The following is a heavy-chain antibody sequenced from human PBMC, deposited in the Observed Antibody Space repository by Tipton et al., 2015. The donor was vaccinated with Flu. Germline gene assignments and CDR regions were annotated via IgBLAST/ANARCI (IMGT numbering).Heavy chain of an antibody. CDR2: IYPSGAT. J-gene: IGHJ4*02. D-gene: IGHD3-10*02. CDR1: SGTIRSTNYF. CDR3: ARLSYYDVDLKNFYFDH. Sequence: TLSLTCTVPSGTIRSTNYFCAWIRQPPGKGLELSGSIYPSGATYYNPSHKSRVTISVDTSRSQFSLMLGSVTAADTAVYYCARLSYYDVDLKNFYFDHWGQGALVTVSS. V-gene: IGHV4-39*01.